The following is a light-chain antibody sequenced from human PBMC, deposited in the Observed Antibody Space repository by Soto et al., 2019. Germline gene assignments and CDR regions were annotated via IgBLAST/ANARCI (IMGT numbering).Light chain of an antibody. Sequence: EIVMTQSPATLSVSPGERATLSCRASQSVSSKLVWYQQKPGQAPRLLIYAASTRATGIPARFSGSGSETEFTLTISSLQSEDAAIYYCQQYQTWPRTFGQGTKVDI. V-gene: IGKV3-15*01. CDR2: AAS. CDR1: QSVSSK. J-gene: IGKJ1*01. CDR3: QQYQTWPRT.